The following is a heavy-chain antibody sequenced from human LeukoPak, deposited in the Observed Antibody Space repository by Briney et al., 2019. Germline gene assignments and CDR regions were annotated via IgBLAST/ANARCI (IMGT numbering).Heavy chain of an antibody. CDR1: GYTFTYYG. V-gene: IGHV1-18*01. CDR3: ARDFPASGGRSLTSRVFDY. CDR2: ISTYNGGT. D-gene: IGHD2-2*01. J-gene: IGHJ4*02. Sequence: GASVNVTLKSSGYTFTYYGISWVRQPPGQGLAWVGWISTYNGGTNYAQKLQGRVTMTTDTSTSTAYMELRSLRSDDTAVYYCARDFPASGGRSLTSRVFDYWGQGTLVTVSS.